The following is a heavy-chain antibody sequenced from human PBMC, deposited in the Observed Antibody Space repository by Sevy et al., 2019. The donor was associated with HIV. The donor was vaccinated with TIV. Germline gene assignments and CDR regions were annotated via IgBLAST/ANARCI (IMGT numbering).Heavy chain of an antibody. CDR3: SGREKTGTFGGGAY. D-gene: IGHD3-16*01. CDR1: GFTFSIYW. CDR2: INQDGSEK. V-gene: IGHV3-7*01. Sequence: GGSLRLSCATSGFTFSIYWMNWVRQTPGKGLEWVANINQDGSEKYYVDSVKGRFTISRDNAKNSVYLQMNSLRAEDTVVYYCSGREKTGTFGGGAYWGQGTLVTVSS. J-gene: IGHJ4*02.